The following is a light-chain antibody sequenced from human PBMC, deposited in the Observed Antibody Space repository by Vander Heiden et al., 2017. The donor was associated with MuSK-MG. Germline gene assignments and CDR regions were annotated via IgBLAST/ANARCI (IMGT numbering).Light chain of an antibody. CDR1: KLGDKY. CDR3: QAWDSSTVV. V-gene: IGLV3-1*01. CDR2: KDS. Sequence: SYELTQPPSVSVSPGQTASITCSGDKLGDKYACWYQQKPGQSPLLVIYKDSKRPAGIPERFSGSNSGNTATLTISGTQAMDEDDYYCQAWDSSTVVFGGGTKLTVL. J-gene: IGLJ2*01.